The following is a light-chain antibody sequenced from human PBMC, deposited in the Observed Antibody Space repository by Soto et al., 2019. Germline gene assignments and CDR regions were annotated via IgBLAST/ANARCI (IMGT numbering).Light chain of an antibody. CDR3: QQYGSPPQT. CDR1: QSVSSSY. CDR2: GAS. V-gene: IGKV3-20*01. J-gene: IGKJ1*01. Sequence: EIVLTQSPGTLSLSPGERATLSCRVSQSVSSSYLAWYQQKPGQAPRLLIYGASSRATGIPDRFSGSGSGTDFTLTISRLEPEDFAVYYCQQYGSPPQTFGQGTKVDI.